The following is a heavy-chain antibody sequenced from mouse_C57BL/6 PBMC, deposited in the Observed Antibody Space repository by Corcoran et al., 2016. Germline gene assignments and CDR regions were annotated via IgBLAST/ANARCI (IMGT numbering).Heavy chain of an antibody. CDR3: ARGTTVVAPNDY. Sequence: QIQLVQSGPELKKPGETVKISCNASGCTFTTYGMSWVKQAPGKGLQWMGWIHTYSGVPTYADAFKGWFSFSLETSASNAYLQIHNLKNEDTATDFCARGTTVVAPNDYWGQGTSVTVSS. J-gene: IGHJ4*01. CDR1: GCTFTTYG. D-gene: IGHD1-1*01. V-gene: IGHV9-3*01. CDR2: IHTYSGVP.